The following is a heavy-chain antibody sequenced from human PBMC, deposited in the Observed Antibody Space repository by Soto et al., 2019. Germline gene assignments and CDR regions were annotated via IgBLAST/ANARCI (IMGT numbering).Heavy chain of an antibody. CDR3: ARQQLLPFYYALDV. D-gene: IGHD6-13*01. Sequence: QVQLQESGPGLVKPSDTLSLTCTVSGGSISGYYWSWIRQPPGKGLEYFVYIYYRGSTNYNPSLKSRVTMSVDTSRNQFSLKVNSVTAADTAVYYCARQQLLPFYYALDVWGQGTTVTVSS. CDR1: GGSISGYY. J-gene: IGHJ6*02. CDR2: IYYRGST. V-gene: IGHV4-59*07.